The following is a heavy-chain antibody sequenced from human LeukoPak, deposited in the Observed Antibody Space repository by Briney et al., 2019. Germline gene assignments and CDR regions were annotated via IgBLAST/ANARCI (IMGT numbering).Heavy chain of an antibody. CDR3: LRAYHPGGWFDP. CDR2: IYSDNT. D-gene: IGHD2-21*01. CDR1: GFTVSSNS. J-gene: IGHJ5*02. V-gene: IGHV3-53*01. Sequence: PGGSLRLSCTVSGFTVSSNSMSWVRQAPGKGLGWVSFIYSDNTHYSDSVKGRFTISRDNAKDSLYLQMNSLTAEDTAMYYCLRAYHPGGWFDPWGQGTLVTVSS.